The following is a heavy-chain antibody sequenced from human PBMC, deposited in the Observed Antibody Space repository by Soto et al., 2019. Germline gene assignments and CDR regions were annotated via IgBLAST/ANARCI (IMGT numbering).Heavy chain of an antibody. CDR3: AKGGSQCVFYYYYGMDV. J-gene: IGHJ6*02. D-gene: IGHD3-16*01. Sequence: ASVKVSCKASGYTFTSYGISWVRQAPGQGLEWMGWISAYNGNTNYAQKLQGRVTMTTDTSTSTAYMELRSLRSDDTAVYYCAKGGSQCVFYYYYGMDVWGQGTTVTVSS. V-gene: IGHV1-18*04. CDR2: ISAYNGNT. CDR1: GYTFTSYG.